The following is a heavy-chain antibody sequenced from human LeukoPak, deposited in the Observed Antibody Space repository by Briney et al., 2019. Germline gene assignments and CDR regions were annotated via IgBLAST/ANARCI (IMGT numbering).Heavy chain of an antibody. J-gene: IGHJ6*02. V-gene: IGHV1-2*06. Sequence: ASVKVSCKASGYTFTSYGISWVRQAPGQGLEWMGRINPNSGGTNYAQKFQGRVTMTRDTSISTAYMELSRLRSDDTAVYYCARDPVGYSYSYGMDVWGQGTAVTVSS. D-gene: IGHD5-18*01. CDR1: GYTFTSYG. CDR3: ARDPVGYSYSYGMDV. CDR2: INPNSGGT.